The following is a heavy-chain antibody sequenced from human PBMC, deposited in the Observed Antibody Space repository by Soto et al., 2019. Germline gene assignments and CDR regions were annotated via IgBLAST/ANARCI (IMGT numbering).Heavy chain of an antibody. CDR3: ARFLPHTDDFDY. Sequence: SETLSLTCTVSGASINNYYWSWIRQPPGKGLEWIGYIYYSGSTNYNPSLKSRVTISVDTSKNQFSLKLSSVTAADTAVYYCARFLPHTDDFDYWGQGTLVTVSS. V-gene: IGHV4-59*12. J-gene: IGHJ4*02. D-gene: IGHD2-2*02. CDR1: GASINNYY. CDR2: IYYSGST.